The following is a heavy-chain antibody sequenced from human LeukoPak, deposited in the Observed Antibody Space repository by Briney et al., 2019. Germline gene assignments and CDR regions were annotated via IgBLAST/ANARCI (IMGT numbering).Heavy chain of an antibody. V-gene: IGHV4-31*03. CDR2: FHYSGTT. CDR1: GDSIYRGAYY. CDR3: ARVPGAGVGDY. Sequence: SETLSLTCNVSGDSIYRGAYYWSWIRQRPGRGLEWIGYFHYSGTTHYNPSLKNRVTISVDTSKNHLSLKLTSMTASDTAVYYCARVPGAGVGDYWGRGIVVTVSS. J-gene: IGHJ4*02. D-gene: IGHD3-3*01.